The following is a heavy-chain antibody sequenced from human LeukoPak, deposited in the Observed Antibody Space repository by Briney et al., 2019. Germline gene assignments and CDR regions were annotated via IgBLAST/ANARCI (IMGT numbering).Heavy chain of an antibody. D-gene: IGHD1-7*01. Sequence: GASVKVSCKASGYTFTAYYIHWVRQAPGQGLEWMGIINPSGGSTSYAQKFQGRVTLTRDTSTSTVYMELSSLSSEDTAVYYCARDEGPPRYNWNYGGPDFWGQGTLVTVLS. CDR2: INPSGGST. CDR3: ARDEGPPRYNWNYGGPDF. J-gene: IGHJ4*02. CDR1: GYTFTAYY. V-gene: IGHV1-46*01.